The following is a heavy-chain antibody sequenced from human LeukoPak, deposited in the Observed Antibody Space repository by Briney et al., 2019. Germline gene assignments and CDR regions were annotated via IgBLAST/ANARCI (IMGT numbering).Heavy chain of an antibody. J-gene: IGHJ6*03. CDR3: AREGRRGYCSGGSCYYSYYYYYMDV. Sequence: SGGSLRLSCAASGFTFSSYSMNWVRQAPGKGLEWVSVIYSGGRTYYADSVKGRFTISRDNSKNTLYLQMNSLRAEDTAVYYCAREGRRGYCSGGSCYYSYYYYYMDVWGKGTTVTVSS. CDR2: IYSGGRT. V-gene: IGHV3-53*01. CDR1: GFTFSSYS. D-gene: IGHD2-15*01.